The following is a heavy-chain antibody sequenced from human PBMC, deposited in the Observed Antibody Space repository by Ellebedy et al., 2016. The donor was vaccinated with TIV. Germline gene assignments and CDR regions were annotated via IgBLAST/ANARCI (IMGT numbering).Heavy chain of an antibody. CDR1: GFTVSSNY. Sequence: GESLKIPCAASGFTVSSNYMSWVRQAPGKGLEWVSVIYSGGSTYYGDSVKGRFTISRDNSKNTVYLQMNSLRAEDTAVYYCARNRDSSGWYADYWGQGTLVTVSS. CDR3: ARNRDSSGWYADY. V-gene: IGHV3-66*01. D-gene: IGHD6-19*01. J-gene: IGHJ4*02. CDR2: IYSGGST.